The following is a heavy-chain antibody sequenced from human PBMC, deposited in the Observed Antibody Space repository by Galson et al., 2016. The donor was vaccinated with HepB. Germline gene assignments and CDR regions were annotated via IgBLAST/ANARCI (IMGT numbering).Heavy chain of an antibody. D-gene: IGHD2-2*01. J-gene: IGHJ6*02. CDR1: GFTFSNYG. CDR2: ISGSSAT. Sequence: SLRLSCAASGFTFSNYGMSWVRQAPGKGLEWVSGISGSSATYYADSVKGRFTISRDNSMNTLFLQMNTLRAEDTAVYYCAKVREACSRTSCYHYYGTDVWGQGTTVTVSS. CDR3: AKVREACSRTSCYHYYGTDV. V-gene: IGHV3-23*01.